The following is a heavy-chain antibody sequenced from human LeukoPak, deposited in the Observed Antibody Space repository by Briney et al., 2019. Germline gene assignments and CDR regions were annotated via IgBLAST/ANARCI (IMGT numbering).Heavy chain of an antibody. V-gene: IGHV4-39*02. CDR2: IHYSGST. CDR1: GGSISSSIYF. J-gene: IGHJ6*03. CDR3: ARDRYSSNPAHYYYYMDV. D-gene: IGHD6-13*01. Sequence: PSETLSLTCTVSGGSISSSIYFWGWIRQPPGKGLEWIGSIHYSGSTYHDPSLKSRVTVSLDTSKNQFSLKLSSVTATDTAVYYCARDRYSSNPAHYYYYMDVWGKGTTVTVSS.